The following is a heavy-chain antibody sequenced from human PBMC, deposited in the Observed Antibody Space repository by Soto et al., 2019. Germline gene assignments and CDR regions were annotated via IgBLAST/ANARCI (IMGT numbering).Heavy chain of an antibody. Sequence: SQTLSLTCAISWYSASSNSAAWNWISQSPSRGLEWLARTYYRSKLYNDYAVSVKSRITINPDTSKNQFSLQLNSVTPEDTAVYYCARDRSGITGTENWFDPWGQGTLVTVSS. J-gene: IGHJ5*02. D-gene: IGHD1-20*01. CDR2: TYYRSKLYN. CDR1: WYSASSNSAA. CDR3: ARDRSGITGTENWFDP. V-gene: IGHV6-1*01.